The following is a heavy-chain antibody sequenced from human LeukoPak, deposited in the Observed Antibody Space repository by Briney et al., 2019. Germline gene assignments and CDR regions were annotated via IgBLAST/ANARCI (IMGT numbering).Heavy chain of an antibody. V-gene: IGHV3-53*01. CDR1: GFTVSSSY. Sequence: PGGSLRLSCAASGFTVSSSYMSWVRQAPGKGLEWVSVIYSGGSTYYADFVKGRFTISRDNSKNTLYLQMNSLRAEDTAVYYCARDSSYDLGSLDYWGQGTLVTVSS. J-gene: IGHJ4*02. CDR2: IYSGGST. CDR3: ARDSSYDLGSLDY. D-gene: IGHD3-22*01.